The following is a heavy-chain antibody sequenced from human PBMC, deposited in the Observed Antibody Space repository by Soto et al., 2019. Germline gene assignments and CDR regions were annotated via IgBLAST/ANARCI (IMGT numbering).Heavy chain of an antibody. V-gene: IGHV3-74*01. Sequence: GGSLRLCCTASGFTFSSYAMSWVRQAPGKGLEWVSRIDNDGSSRDYADSVKGRFTISRDNAKNTLYLEMSSLRAEDTAVYYCATGSGWYSPHYWGQGTLVTVSS. CDR2: IDNDGSSR. CDR1: GFTFSSYA. J-gene: IGHJ4*02. CDR3: ATGSGWYSPHY. D-gene: IGHD6-19*01.